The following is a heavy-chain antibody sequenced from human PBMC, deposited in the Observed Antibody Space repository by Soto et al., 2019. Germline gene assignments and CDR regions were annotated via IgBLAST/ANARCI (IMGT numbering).Heavy chain of an antibody. CDR3: AAGVTTFDY. CDR2: LDYEEGER. J-gene: IGHJ4*02. Sequence: ASVKVSWKGSGTSLSGLPMHWVRQAPGKGLEWMGSLDYEEGERSFAHRFQGRLTVTEDTSTDTAYMELSSLMSEDTAVYYCAAGVTTFDYWGQGTLVTVSS. CDR1: GTSLSGLP. V-gene: IGHV1-24*01. D-gene: IGHD4-17*01.